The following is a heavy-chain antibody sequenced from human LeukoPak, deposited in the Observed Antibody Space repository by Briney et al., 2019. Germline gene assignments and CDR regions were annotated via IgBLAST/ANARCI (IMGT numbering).Heavy chain of an antibody. V-gene: IGHV5-51*01. Sequence: ASVKVSCKASGYIFTNYWIAWVRWMPGEGLQWMGIILPGDSDTRYSPSFRGQVTISAETSTRTAYLQWTSLRASDSAIYYCARQGAGASYYDPTGLPRGAFDSWGQGTTVTVSS. CDR1: GYIFTNYW. D-gene: IGHD3-22*01. CDR2: ILPGDSDT. J-gene: IGHJ3*02. CDR3: ARQGAGASYYDPTGLPRGAFDS.